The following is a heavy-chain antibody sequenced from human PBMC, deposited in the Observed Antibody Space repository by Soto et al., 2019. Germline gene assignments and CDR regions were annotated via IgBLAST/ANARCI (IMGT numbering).Heavy chain of an antibody. Sequence: SETLSLTCAASGYSITNGYYRGWIRHPAGMVVEGIGSSYDSGSTSYDPSLRSRVTTSVVTSKNKLSLQMRTVTAADTAMYYCAKVGGGGTVTAAIGRFDSWGQGTQVTVSS. D-gene: IGHD3-16*01. V-gene: IGHV4-38-2*01. J-gene: IGHJ4*02. CDR1: GYSITNGYY. CDR2: SYDSGST. CDR3: AKVGGGGTVTAAIGRFDS.